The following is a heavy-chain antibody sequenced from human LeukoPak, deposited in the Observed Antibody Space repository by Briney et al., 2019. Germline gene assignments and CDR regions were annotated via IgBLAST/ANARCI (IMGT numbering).Heavy chain of an antibody. CDR1: GGSISSSSYY. D-gene: IGHD3-22*01. CDR2: IYYSGST. V-gene: IGHV4-39*01. CDR3: ASYSGYYQHHYFDY. J-gene: IGHJ4*02. Sequence: PSETLSLTCTVSGGSISSSSYYWGWIRQPPGKGLEWIGSIYYSGSTYYNPSLKSRVTISVDTSKNQFSLKLSSVTAADTAVYYCASYSGYYQHHYFDYWGQGTLVTVSS.